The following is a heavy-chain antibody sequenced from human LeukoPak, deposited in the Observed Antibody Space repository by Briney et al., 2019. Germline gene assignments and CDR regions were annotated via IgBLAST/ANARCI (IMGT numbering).Heavy chain of an antibody. CDR2: MRSKAYGGTT. D-gene: IGHD4-23*01. Sequence: GGALRLSCTASGFTFGDYAMSWFREAPGKGQEWVGFMRSKAYGGTTEYAASVKGRFTISRDDSKSIAYLQMNSLKTEDTAVYYCTRDRSYGGNTLPYYYYGMDVWGQGTTVTVSS. CDR3: TRDRSYGGNTLPYYYYGMDV. J-gene: IGHJ6*02. CDR1: GFTFGDYA. V-gene: IGHV3-49*03.